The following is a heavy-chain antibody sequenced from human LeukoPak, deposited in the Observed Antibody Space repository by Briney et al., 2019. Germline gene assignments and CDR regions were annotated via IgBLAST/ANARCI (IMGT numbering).Heavy chain of an antibody. CDR3: ARIISSGRFDP. CDR1: GDSVNNGYYY. J-gene: IGHJ5*02. V-gene: IGHV4-61*01. CDR2: IYYSGTT. Sequence: SETLSLTCSVSGDSVNNGYYYWNWIRQPPGKGLEWIGNIYYSGTTVYNPSLKSRVTITLDTSKNQFSLNLNSVTAADTAIYYCARIISSGRFDPWGLGILVTVSS.